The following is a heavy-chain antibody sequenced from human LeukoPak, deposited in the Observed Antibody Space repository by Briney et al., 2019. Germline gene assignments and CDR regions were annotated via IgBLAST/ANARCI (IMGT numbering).Heavy chain of an antibody. V-gene: IGHV3-30*03. CDR3: ARGGGSYYVGY. CDR1: GFTFSSYG. J-gene: IGHJ4*02. D-gene: IGHD1-26*01. Sequence: TGGSLRLSCAASGFTFSSYGMHWVRQAPGKGLEWVAVISYDGSNKYYADSVKGRFTISRDNSKNTLYLQMNSLRAEDTAVYYCARGGGSYYVGYWGQGTLVTVSS. CDR2: ISYDGSNK.